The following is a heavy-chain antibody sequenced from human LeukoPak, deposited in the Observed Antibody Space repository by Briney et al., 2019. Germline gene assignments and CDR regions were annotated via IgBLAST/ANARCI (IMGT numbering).Heavy chain of an antibody. Sequence: PSEALSLTCTVSGGSISSSSYYWGWIRQPPGKGLEWIGSIYNSGNTYYNPSLKSRVTISVDTSKNQFSLKLSSVTAADTAVYFCARREYYDSSGYRWGQGTLVTVSS. J-gene: IGHJ4*02. CDR2: IYNSGNT. V-gene: IGHV4-39*01. CDR1: GGSISSSSYY. CDR3: ARREYYDSSGYR. D-gene: IGHD3-22*01.